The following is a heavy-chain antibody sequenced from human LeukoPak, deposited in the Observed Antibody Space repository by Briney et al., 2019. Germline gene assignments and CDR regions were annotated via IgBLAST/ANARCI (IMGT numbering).Heavy chain of an antibody. V-gene: IGHV3-23*01. Sequence: PGGSLRLSCAASGFTFSSYAMSWVRQAPGKGLEWVSAISGSGGSTYYADSVKGRFTISRDNSKNTLYLQMNSLRVEDTAVYYCAKDLIAVAARSWFDPWGQGTLVTVSS. J-gene: IGHJ5*02. CDR1: GFTFSSYA. D-gene: IGHD6-19*01. CDR3: AKDLIAVAARSWFDP. CDR2: ISGSGGST.